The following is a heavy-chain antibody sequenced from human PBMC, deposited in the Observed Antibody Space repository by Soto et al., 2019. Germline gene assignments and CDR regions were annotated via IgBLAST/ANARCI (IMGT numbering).Heavy chain of an antibody. D-gene: IGHD2-2*02. CDR1: GYTFTSYG. CDR2: ISAYNGNT. Sequence: ASVKVSCKASGYTFTSYGISWVRQAPGQGLEWMGWISAYNGNTNYAQKLQGRVTMTTDTSTSTAYMELRSLRSEDTAVYYCARTPAAIHYYYYGMDVWGQGTTVTVSS. CDR3: ARTPAAIHYYYYGMDV. J-gene: IGHJ6*02. V-gene: IGHV1-18*04.